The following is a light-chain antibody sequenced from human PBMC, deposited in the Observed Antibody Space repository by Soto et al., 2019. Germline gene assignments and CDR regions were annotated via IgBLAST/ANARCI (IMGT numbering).Light chain of an antibody. CDR1: QSVNSAY. Sequence: DIVLTQSPGTLSLSPGERATLSCRASQSVNSAYFAWYQQKPGQAPRLLIYGASTRATGIPGRFSGSGSGTDFTLTISRLEPEDLAVYYCQQYGNSPPCTFGQGTKVEIK. CDR2: GAS. J-gene: IGKJ1*01. V-gene: IGKV3-20*01. CDR3: QQYGNSPPCT.